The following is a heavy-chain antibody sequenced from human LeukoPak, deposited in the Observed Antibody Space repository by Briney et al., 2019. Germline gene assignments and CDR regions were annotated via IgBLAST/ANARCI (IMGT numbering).Heavy chain of an antibody. CDR2: INTNTGTP. J-gene: IGHJ4*02. Sequence: GASVKVSCKTSGYTFIDYYTHWIRQAPGQGLEWMGWINTNTGTPTYAQGFTGRFVFSLDSSVSTAYLQISSLKAEDIAVYYCVRQYSGYESLYFDSWGQGTLVTVSS. V-gene: IGHV7-4-1*02. CDR1: GYTFIDYY. CDR3: VRQYSGYESLYFDS. D-gene: IGHD5-12*01.